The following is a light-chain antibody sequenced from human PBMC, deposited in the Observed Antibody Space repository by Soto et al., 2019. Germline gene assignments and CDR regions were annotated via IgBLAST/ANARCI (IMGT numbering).Light chain of an antibody. CDR2: EVS. Sequence: QSVLTQPASVSGSPGQSITMSCTGTSSDVGAYDYVSWYQQHPGEVPRLIIYEVSNRPPQVSSRFSGSKSGNTASLTISGLQAEDEADYYCASYTSSSSYVFGSGTKVTVL. CDR3: ASYTSSSSYV. V-gene: IGLV2-14*01. J-gene: IGLJ1*01. CDR1: SSDVGAYDY.